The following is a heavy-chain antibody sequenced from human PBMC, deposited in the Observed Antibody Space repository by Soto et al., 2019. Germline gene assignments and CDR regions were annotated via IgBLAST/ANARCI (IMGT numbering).Heavy chain of an antibody. CDR3: AEGVVVDTTSFHH. D-gene: IGHD2-15*01. CDR1: GFTFSSYG. CDR2: ISYDGSDK. Sequence: QVQLVESGGGVVQPGRSLRLSCAASGFTFSSYGMHWVRQAPGKGLEWVAVISYDGSDKYYADSVKGRFTISRDNSNNPMYLQMDSLRAEDTAAYYHAEGVVVDTTSFHHWCKGTLATVCS. V-gene: IGHV3-30*18. J-gene: IGHJ1*01.